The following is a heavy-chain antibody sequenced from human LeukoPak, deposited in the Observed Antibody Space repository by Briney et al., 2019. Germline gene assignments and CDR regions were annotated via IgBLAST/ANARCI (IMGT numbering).Heavy chain of an antibody. V-gene: IGHV1-18*01. D-gene: IGHD3-22*01. Sequence: ASVKLSCTASGYTFTSYGISWVRQAPGPALELMGWISAYNGNTNYAQKLPGRVTMTPDTSTSTAYMELRTLRSDDTAVYYCARDHYYDSSGYGSPFDYWGQGTLVTVSS. CDR2: ISAYNGNT. CDR1: GYTFTSYG. CDR3: ARDHYYDSSGYGSPFDY. J-gene: IGHJ4*02.